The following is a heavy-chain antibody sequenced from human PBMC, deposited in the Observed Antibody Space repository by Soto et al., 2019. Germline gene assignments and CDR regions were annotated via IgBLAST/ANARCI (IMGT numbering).Heavy chain of an antibody. Sequence: PGGSLRLSCAASGFTFSDFYMTWIRQAPGKGLEWVSSISTSSTYTNYADSVQGRFTVSRDNAKSSLYLQMSSLRVEDTAVYYCARRGISGSALHGFDIWGQGTRVTVSS. J-gene: IGHJ3*02. D-gene: IGHD2-15*01. CDR3: ARRGISGSALHGFDI. V-gene: IGHV3-11*03. CDR2: ISTSSTYT. CDR1: GFTFSDFY.